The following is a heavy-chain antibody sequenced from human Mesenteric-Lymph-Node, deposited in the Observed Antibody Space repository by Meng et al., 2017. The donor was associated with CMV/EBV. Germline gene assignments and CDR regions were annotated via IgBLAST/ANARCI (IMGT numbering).Heavy chain of an antibody. CDR2: IYHSGSA. CDR1: ISSSNV. J-gene: IGHJ4*02. D-gene: IGHD3-22*01. Sequence: ISSSNVSSWVRQPPGKGLEWIGEIYHSGSANYNPSLKSRVTISVDKSKNQFSLKLSSVTAADTAVYYCAMTAYYYDSSGYADYYFDYWGQGTLVTVSS. CDR3: AMTAYYYDSSGYADYYFDY. V-gene: IGHV4-4*02.